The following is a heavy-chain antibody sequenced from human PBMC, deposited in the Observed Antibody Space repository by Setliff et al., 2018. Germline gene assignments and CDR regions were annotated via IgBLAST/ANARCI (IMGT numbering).Heavy chain of an antibody. CDR2: ISSSSSYI. J-gene: IGHJ5*02. Sequence: TGGSLRLSCAASGFTFSSYSMNWVRQAPGKGLEWVSSISSSSSYIYYADSVKGRFTISRDNAKNSLYLQMNSLRAEDTAVYYCARAPSSSSASWFDPWGQGTLVTVSS. D-gene: IGHD6-6*01. CDR1: GFTFSSYS. CDR3: ARAPSSSSASWFDP. V-gene: IGHV3-21*01.